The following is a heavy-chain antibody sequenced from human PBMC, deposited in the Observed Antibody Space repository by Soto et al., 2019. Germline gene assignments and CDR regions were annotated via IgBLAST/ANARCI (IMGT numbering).Heavy chain of an antibody. CDR3: ARVDYSSSSIYFQH. J-gene: IGHJ1*01. CDR1: GGSISSGGYY. CDR2: IYYSGST. Sequence: LSLTCTVSGGSISSGGYYWSWIRQHPGKGLEWIGYIYYSGSTYYNPSLKSRVTISVDTSKNQFSLKLSSVTAADTAVYYCARVDYSSSSIYFQHWGQGTLGTVSS. D-gene: IGHD6-6*01. V-gene: IGHV4-31*03.